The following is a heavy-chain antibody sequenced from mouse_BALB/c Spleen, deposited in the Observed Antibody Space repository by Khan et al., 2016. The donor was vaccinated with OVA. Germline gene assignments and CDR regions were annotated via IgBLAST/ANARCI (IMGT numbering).Heavy chain of an antibody. CDR1: GFTFSTYG. J-gene: IGHJ3*01. CDR3: ARLAYYYDSEGFAY. V-gene: IGHV5-6*01. D-gene: IGHD1-1*01. CDR2: VSTGGSYT. Sequence: EVELVESGGDLVKPGGSLKLSCAASGFTFSTYGMSWVRQTPDNRLEWVATVSTGGSYTYYPDSVKGRFTISRDNAKDTLYLQMNSLKSEDTAMFYGARLAYYYDSEGFAYWGQGTLVTVSA.